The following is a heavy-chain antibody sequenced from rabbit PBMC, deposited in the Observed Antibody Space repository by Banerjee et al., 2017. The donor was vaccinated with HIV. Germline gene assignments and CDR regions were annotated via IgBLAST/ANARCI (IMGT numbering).Heavy chain of an antibody. V-gene: IGHV1S40*01. J-gene: IGHJ5*01. D-gene: IGHD8-1*01. CDR3: ARDSSYVGANWLDL. CDR2: INTISGDT. Sequence: VRQAPGKGLEWLACINTISGDTVYATWAKGRFTISKASWTTVTLQMTSLTAADTASYFCARDSSYVGANWLDLWGPGTLVTVS.